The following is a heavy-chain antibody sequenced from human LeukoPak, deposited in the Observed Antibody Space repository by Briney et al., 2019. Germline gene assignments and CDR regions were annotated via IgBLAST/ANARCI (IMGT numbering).Heavy chain of an antibody. Sequence: ASVKVSCKTSGDTFSNNAIGWVRQAPGQGLEWMGRIIPTLDLSHHAQKFQGRVTITADKSTSTAYMELRSPTSADTAIYYRARLSGYNWNLLDSWGQGTLVSVSS. D-gene: IGHD1-20*01. CDR2: IIPTLDLS. J-gene: IGHJ4*02. CDR3: ARLSGYNWNLLDS. V-gene: IGHV1-69*04. CDR1: GDTFSNNA.